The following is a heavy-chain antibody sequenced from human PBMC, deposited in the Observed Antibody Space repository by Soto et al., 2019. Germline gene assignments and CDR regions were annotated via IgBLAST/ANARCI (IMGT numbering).Heavy chain of an antibody. Sequence: ESLSLTCAFSGGSIHSYYWSWIRQPPGTELQYIGYIHYSGSTYFNPSLKSRVTMSLDMSRNQLSLQLKSVTAADTAVYYCARESPGSAKNNWFDPWGQGTLVTVSS. CDR1: GGSIHSYY. CDR3: ARESPGSAKNNWFDP. CDR2: IHYSGST. J-gene: IGHJ5*02. V-gene: IGHV4-59*01.